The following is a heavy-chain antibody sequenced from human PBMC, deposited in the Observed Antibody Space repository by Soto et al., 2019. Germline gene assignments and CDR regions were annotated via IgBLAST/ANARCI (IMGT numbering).Heavy chain of an antibody. CDR3: ASPKLPLYSSFDS. J-gene: IGHJ5*01. D-gene: IGHD5-18*01. CDR2: IYYSGST. Sequence: LSLTCTVSGGSISSSSYYWGWIRQPPGKGLEWIGSIYYSGSTYYNPSLKSRVTISVDTSKNQFSLKLSSVTAADTAVYYCASPKLPLYSSFDSRGQGTLVTLSS. CDR1: GGSISSSSYY. V-gene: IGHV4-39*01.